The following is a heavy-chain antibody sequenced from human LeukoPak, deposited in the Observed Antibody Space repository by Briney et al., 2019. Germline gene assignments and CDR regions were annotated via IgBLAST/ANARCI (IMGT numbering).Heavy chain of an antibody. Sequence: SQTLSLTCAVSGGSISSGRYSWSWIRQPPGKGLEWIGYLYLGGSTHYNPSLRTRVTISLDRSNNQLSLNLTSVTAADTAVYYCARASDYGAPRDAFDIWGQGTTVTVSS. CDR3: ARASDYGAPRDAFDI. D-gene: IGHD4-17*01. CDR2: LYLGGST. V-gene: IGHV4-30-2*01. J-gene: IGHJ3*02. CDR1: GGSISSGRYS.